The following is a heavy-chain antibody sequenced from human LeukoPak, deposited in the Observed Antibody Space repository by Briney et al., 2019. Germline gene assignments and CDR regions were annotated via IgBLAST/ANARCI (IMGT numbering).Heavy chain of an antibody. CDR2: ISAYNGNT. J-gene: IGHJ4*02. CDR3: ARPNCTNGVCYLNDY. Sequence: ASVKVSCKASGYTFTSYGISWVRQAPGQGLEWMGWISAYNGNTNYAQKLQGRVTMTTDTSTSTAYMELRSLRPDDTAVYYCARPNCTNGVCYLNDYWGQGTLVTVSS. CDR1: GYTFTSYG. V-gene: IGHV1-18*01. D-gene: IGHD2-8*01.